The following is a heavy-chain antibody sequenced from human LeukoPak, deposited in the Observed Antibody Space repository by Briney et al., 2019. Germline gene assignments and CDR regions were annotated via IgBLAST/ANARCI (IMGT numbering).Heavy chain of an antibody. CDR1: GFTFSTYA. Sequence: PGGSLRLSCVTSGFTFSTYAMSWVRQAPGKGLEWVSTISGRGGSTYYADSVKGRFTISRDNSKNTLYLQMNSLRAEDTAVYYCASYSGYDWGPFDYWGQGTLVTVSS. CDR2: ISGRGGST. J-gene: IGHJ4*02. CDR3: ASYSGYDWGPFDY. V-gene: IGHV3-23*01. D-gene: IGHD5-12*01.